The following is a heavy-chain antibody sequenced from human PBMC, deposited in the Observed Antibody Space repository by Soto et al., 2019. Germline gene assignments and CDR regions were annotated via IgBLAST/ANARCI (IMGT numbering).Heavy chain of an antibody. Sequence: GGSLRLSCTASGFNLGNYNVHWVRQAPGEGLKWVAVISYDASTQYFAGSVKGRFTMSRDRSNNTVYVEMNSLRTEDTAIYFCSTPSWLPPHNRGQGALVTVSS. V-gene: IGHV3-30*03. J-gene: IGHJ4*02. CDR2: ISYDASTQ. CDR1: GFNLGNYN. CDR3: STPSWLPPHN. D-gene: IGHD6-19*01.